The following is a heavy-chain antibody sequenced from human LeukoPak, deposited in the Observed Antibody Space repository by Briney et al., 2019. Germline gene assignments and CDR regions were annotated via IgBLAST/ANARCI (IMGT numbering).Heavy chain of an antibody. CDR2: FDPEDGET. J-gene: IGHJ4*02. V-gene: IGHV1-24*01. CDR3: ATFGRGAVAHCFDY. CDR1: GYTLTELS. Sequence: EASVKVSCKVSGYTLTELSMHWVRQAPGKGLEWMGGFDPEDGETIYAQKFQGRVTMTEDTSTDTAYMELSSLRSEDTAVYYCATFGRGAVAHCFDYWGQGTLVTVSS. D-gene: IGHD6-19*01.